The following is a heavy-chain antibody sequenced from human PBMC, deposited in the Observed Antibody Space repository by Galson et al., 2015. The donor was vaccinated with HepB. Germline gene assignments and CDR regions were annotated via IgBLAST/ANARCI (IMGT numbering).Heavy chain of an antibody. J-gene: IGHJ4*02. CDR2: ISSSSSTI. CDR1: GFTFSSYS. V-gene: IGHV3-48*01. CDR3: ASLLNSGSYYYDFDY. D-gene: IGHD1-26*01. Sequence: SLRLSCAASGFTFSSYSMNWVRQAPGKGLEWVSYISSSSSTIYYADSVKGRFTISRDNAKNSLYLQMNSLRAEDTAVYYCASLLNSGSYYYDFDYWGQGTLVTVSS.